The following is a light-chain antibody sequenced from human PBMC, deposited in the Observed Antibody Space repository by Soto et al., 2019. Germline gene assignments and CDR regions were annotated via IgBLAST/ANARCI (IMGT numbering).Light chain of an antibody. CDR2: AVT. J-gene: IGLJ1*01. CDR3: RSYTRSSTR. Sequence: LTQPSSVSASPGQSITISCTGTNSDVGGDNYVSWFQQHPGKAPKLMIYAVTDRPSGVSSRFSGSKSGNPPSLTISGLQAEVEGDYYCRSYTRSSTRFASGPKVTV. V-gene: IGLV2-14*01. CDR1: NSDVGGDNY.